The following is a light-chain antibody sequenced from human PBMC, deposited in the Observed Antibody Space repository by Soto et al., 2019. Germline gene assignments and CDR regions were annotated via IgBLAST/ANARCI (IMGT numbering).Light chain of an antibody. Sequence: DIVMRQSPLSLPVTPGEPASISCRSNQSLVHNNGYNYLDWYKQKPGQPPKLLIYWASTRESGVPDRFSGSGSGTDFSLTITSLQAEDVAVYYCQQYLSLPRTFGHGTKVHIK. J-gene: IGKJ1*01. CDR3: QQYLSLPRT. CDR2: WAS. CDR1: QSLVHNNGYNY. V-gene: IGKV4-1*01.